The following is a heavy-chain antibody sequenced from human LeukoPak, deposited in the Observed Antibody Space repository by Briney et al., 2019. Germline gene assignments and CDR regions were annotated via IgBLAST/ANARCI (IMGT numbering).Heavy chain of an antibody. V-gene: IGHV3-48*04. CDR2: ISSSSSTI. CDR1: GGSISSNY. CDR3: ARDRWGSFDY. Sequence: ETLSLTCAVSGGSISSNYWWSWVRQPPGKGLEWVSYISSSSSTIYYADSVKGRFTISRDNAKNSLYLQMNSLRAEDTAVYYCARDRWGSFDYWGQGTLVTVSS. D-gene: IGHD7-27*01. J-gene: IGHJ4*02.